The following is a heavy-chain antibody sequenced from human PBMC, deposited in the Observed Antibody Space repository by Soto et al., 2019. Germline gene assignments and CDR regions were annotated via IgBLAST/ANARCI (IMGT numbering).Heavy chain of an antibody. CDR3: ARVGIAAAGTIGNWFDP. V-gene: IGHV4-34*01. D-gene: IGHD6-13*01. J-gene: IGHJ5*02. Sequence: SETLSLTCAVYGGSFSGYYWSWIRQPPGKGLEWIGEINHSGSTNYNPSLKSRVTISVDTSKNQFSLKLSSVTAADTAVYYCARVGIAAAGTIGNWFDPWGQGTLGTVSS. CDR1: GGSFSGYY. CDR2: INHSGST.